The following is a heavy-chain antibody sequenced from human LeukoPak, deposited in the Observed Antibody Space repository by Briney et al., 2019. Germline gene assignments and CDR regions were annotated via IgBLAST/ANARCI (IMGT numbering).Heavy chain of an antibody. CDR3: ARQEYCSGGSCYTWFDP. D-gene: IGHD2-15*01. Sequence: GESLKISCKDSGYRFSSYWIAWVRQMPGKGLEYIGIIYPGDSDIRYSPSFQGQVTTSADKSTSTAYLQWSSLKASDTAMYYCARQEYCSGGSCYTWFDPWGQGTLVTVSS. CDR1: GYRFSSYW. CDR2: IYPGDSDI. J-gene: IGHJ5*02. V-gene: IGHV5-51*01.